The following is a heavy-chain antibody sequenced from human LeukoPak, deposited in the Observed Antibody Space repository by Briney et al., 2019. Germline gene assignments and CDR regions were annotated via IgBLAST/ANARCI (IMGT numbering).Heavy chain of an antibody. CDR3: ARGTSEGPGGYYYDSSGRLDY. V-gene: IGHV3-30*04. Sequence: GRSLRLSCAASGSTFSSYAMHWVRQAPGKGLEWVAVISYDGSNKYYADSVKGRFTISRDNSKNTLYLQMNSLRAEDTAVYYCARGTSEGPGGYYYDSSGRLDYWGQGTLVTVSS. CDR2: ISYDGSNK. J-gene: IGHJ4*02. D-gene: IGHD3-22*01. CDR1: GSTFSSYA.